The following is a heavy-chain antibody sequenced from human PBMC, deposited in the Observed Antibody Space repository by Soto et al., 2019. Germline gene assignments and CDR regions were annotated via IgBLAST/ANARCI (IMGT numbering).Heavy chain of an antibody. CDR3: ATRSPAFDY. CDR1: GYTFTSFG. J-gene: IGHJ4*02. CDR2: ITTDKGKT. Sequence: VWTGPEVKKPGASVKVSCKTSGYTFTSFGISWVRQAPGQGLEWRGWITTDKGKTNYAQKFQGRVTMTTDTSTSTAYMELRSLRSDDTAVYYCATRSPAFDYWGQGTLVTVSS. V-gene: IGHV1-18*01.